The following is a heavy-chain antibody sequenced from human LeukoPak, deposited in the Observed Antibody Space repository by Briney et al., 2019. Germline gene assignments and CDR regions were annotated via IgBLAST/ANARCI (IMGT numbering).Heavy chain of an antibody. Sequence: GGSLRLSCVGPGFSFSTYARNWVRQALGKGLEWVSDIFSFATNKHYADSVKSRFTISRDNSKNTLYLQMDSLRAEGTAVYYCAKDRVPDGVWEIDYRGQGTLVTVSS. V-gene: IGHV3-23*03. CDR2: IFSFATNK. CDR1: GFSFSTYA. J-gene: IGHJ4*02. CDR3: AKDRVPDGVWEIDY. D-gene: IGHD1-14*01.